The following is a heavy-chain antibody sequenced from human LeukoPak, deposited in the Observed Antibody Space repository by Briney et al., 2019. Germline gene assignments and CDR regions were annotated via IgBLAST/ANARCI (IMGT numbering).Heavy chain of an antibody. CDR2: ISTTGST. J-gene: IGHJ5*02. CDR1: GAAISDYF. V-gene: IGHV4-4*07. D-gene: IGHD3-22*01. Sequence: SETLSLTCTVSGAAISDYFWSWIRQPAGKDLEWIGRISTTGSTYFNPSLQSRVRMSVDSSKTHFSLRLSSVTAADTAVYYCARDLRDYDSSGYGRTWGQGTLVTVSS. CDR3: ARDLRDYDSSGYGRT.